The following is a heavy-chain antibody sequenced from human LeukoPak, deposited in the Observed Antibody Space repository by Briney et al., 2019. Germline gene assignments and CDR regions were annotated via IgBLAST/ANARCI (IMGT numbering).Heavy chain of an antibody. CDR3: ARGGWLGGYYYYYYMDV. CDR2: IYYSGST. V-gene: IGHV4-59*01. D-gene: IGHD6-19*01. Sequence: SETLSLTCTVSGGSISSYYWSWIRQPPGKGLEWIGYIYYSGSTNYNPSLKSRVTISVDTSKNQFSLKLSSVTAADTAVYYCARGGWLGGYYYYYYMDVWGKGTTVTISS. CDR1: GGSISSYY. J-gene: IGHJ6*03.